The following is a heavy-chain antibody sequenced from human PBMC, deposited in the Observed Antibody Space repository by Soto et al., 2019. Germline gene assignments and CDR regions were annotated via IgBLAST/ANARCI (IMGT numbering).Heavy chain of an antibody. CDR2: IKQDGSEK. V-gene: IGHV3-7*01. Sequence: EVQLVESGGGLVQPGGSLRLSCAASGFTFSSYWMSWVRQAPGKGLEWVANIKQDGSEKYYVDSVKGRFTISRDNSKHTLYLQMTGLRAEDTAVDYCARDPVGATRPPYYYYFGMDVWGQGTTVTVSS. D-gene: IGHD1-26*01. J-gene: IGHJ6*02. CDR3: ARDPVGATRPPYYYYFGMDV. CDR1: GFTFSSYW.